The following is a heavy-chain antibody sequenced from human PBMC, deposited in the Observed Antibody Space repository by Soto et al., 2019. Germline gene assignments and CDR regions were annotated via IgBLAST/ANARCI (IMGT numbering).Heavy chain of an antibody. D-gene: IGHD6-19*01. J-gene: IGHJ4*02. Sequence: PPQSLSLTCTVDGASMTGTSYWSWIRQPAGKGLEWIGRYSLSRTTNYNPSLTGRATSGADVSKNQFSIRLTSLPAADPALYYRACGMTPAGAPAWYCLDSWGQGTLVTVSS. CDR3: ACGMTPAGAPAWYCLDS. V-gene: IGHV4-59*10. CDR2: YSLSRTT. CDR1: GASMTGTSY.